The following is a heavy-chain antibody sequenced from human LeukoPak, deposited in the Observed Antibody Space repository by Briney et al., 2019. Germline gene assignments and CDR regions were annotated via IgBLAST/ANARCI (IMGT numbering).Heavy chain of an antibody. CDR3: ARAVSYCSRGSCYSRGGGVDYYYYYMDV. D-gene: IGHD2-15*01. Sequence: GGSLRLSCAASGFTFSSYSMNWVRQAPGKGLEWVSSISSSSSYIYYADSVKGRFTISRDNAKNSLYLQMNSLRAEDTAVYYCARAVSYCSRGSCYSRGGGVDYYYYYMDVWGEGTTVTVSS. V-gene: IGHV3-21*01. CDR1: GFTFSSYS. J-gene: IGHJ6*03. CDR2: ISSSSSYI.